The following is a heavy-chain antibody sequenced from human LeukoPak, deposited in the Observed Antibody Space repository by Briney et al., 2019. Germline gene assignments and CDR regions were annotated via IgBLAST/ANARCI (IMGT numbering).Heavy chain of an antibody. CDR3: GKRGFGWGTSAFTS. D-gene: IGHD3-10*01. Sequence: GGSLRLSCAASGFTFSNYGMHWVRQAPGKGLEWVALIWFDGSNKDYADSVKGRFTISRDNSNNMLYLQMNSLRTEDTAVYYCGKRGFGWGTSAFTSGARGTRV. V-gene: IGHV3-33*03. CDR1: GFTFSNYG. CDR2: IWFDGSNK. J-gene: IGHJ4*02.